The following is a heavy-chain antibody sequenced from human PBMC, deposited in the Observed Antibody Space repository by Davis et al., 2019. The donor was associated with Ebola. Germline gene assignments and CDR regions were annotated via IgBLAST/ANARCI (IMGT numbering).Heavy chain of an antibody. CDR1: GFTFSSYS. CDR2: ISSSSSYI. D-gene: IGHD6-19*01. Sequence: GGSLRLSCAASGFTFSSYSMNWVRQAPGKGLEWVSSISSSSSYIYYADSVKGRFTISRDNAKNSLYLQMNSLRAEDTAVYYCATLFPVAGPFDYWGQGTLVTVSS. CDR3: ATLFPVAGPFDY. V-gene: IGHV3-21*01. J-gene: IGHJ4*02.